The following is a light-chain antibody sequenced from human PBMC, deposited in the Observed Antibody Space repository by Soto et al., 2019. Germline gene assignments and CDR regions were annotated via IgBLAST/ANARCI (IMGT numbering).Light chain of an antibody. Sequence: QYVLTQPASVSGSPGQSITSSCTGTSSDVGDYNYVSWYQQHPGKAPKLMIYEVSNRPSGVSNRFSGSKSGNTASLTISGLQAEDEADYYCSSYTRSSTLYVFGTGTKVTVL. V-gene: IGLV2-14*01. CDR3: SSYTRSSTLYV. CDR1: SSDVGDYNY. J-gene: IGLJ1*01. CDR2: EVS.